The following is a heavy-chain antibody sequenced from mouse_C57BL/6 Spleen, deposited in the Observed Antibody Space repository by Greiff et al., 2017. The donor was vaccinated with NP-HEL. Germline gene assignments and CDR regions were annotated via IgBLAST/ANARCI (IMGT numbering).Heavy chain of an antibody. V-gene: IGHV1-4*01. CDR1: GYTFTSYT. CDR3: ARPDYLDV. CDR2: INPSSGYT. Sequence: VQLQQSGAELARPGASVKMSCKASGYTFTSYTMHWVKQRPGQGLEWIGYINPSSGYTKYNQKFKDKATLTADKSSSTAYMQLSSLTSEDSAVYDCARPDYLDVWGTGTTVTVSS. J-gene: IGHJ1*03.